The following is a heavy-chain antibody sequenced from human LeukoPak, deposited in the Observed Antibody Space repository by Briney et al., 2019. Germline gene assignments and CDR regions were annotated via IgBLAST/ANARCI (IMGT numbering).Heavy chain of an antibody. J-gene: IGHJ4*02. CDR1: GGTFSSYA. CDR3: ARGYCSGGSCYWPFDY. D-gene: IGHD2-15*01. Sequence: APVKVSCKASGGTFSSYAISWVRQAPGQGLEWMGRIIPILGIANYAQKSQGRVTITADKSTSTAYMELSSLRSEDTAVYYCARGYCSGGSCYWPFDYWGQGTLVTVSS. V-gene: IGHV1-69*04. CDR2: IIPILGIA.